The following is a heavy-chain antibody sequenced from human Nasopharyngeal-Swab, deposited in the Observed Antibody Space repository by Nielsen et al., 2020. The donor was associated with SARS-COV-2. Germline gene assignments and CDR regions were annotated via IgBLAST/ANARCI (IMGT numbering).Heavy chain of an antibody. D-gene: IGHD3-22*01. CDR2: IYYSGST. CDR3: ARDDDSSGYYPFGY. J-gene: IGHJ4*02. Sequence: PGKGLEWIGYIYYSGSTNYNPSLKSRVTISVDTSKNQFSLKLSSVTAADTAVYYCARDDDSSGYYPFGYWGQGTLVTV. V-gene: IGHV4-59*13.